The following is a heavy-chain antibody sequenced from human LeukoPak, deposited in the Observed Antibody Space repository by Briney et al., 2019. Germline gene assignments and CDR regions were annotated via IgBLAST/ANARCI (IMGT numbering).Heavy chain of an antibody. CDR1: GFTFSSYW. D-gene: IGHD4-23*01. J-gene: IGHJ1*01. Sequence: GGSLRLSCAASGFTFSSYWMHWVRQAPGKGLVWVSRINSDGSNILYADPVKGRFTISRDNAKNTLYLQMNSLRAEDTAVYYCASSYGSNFPSEHWGQGTLVTVSS. CDR2: INSDGSNI. CDR3: ASSYGSNFPSEH. V-gene: IGHV3-74*01.